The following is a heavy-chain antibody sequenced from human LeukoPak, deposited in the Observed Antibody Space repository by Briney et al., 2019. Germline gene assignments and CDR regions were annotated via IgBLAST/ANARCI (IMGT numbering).Heavy chain of an antibody. Sequence: RAGGSLRLSCAASGFTFSSYAMSWVRQAPGKGLEWVSAISGSGGSTYYADSVKGRFTISRDNSKNTLYLQMNSLRAEDTAVYYCAKDDGSGYDSDFDYWGQGTLVTVSS. D-gene: IGHD5-12*01. CDR2: ISGSGGST. CDR3: AKDDGSGYDSDFDY. CDR1: GFTFSSYA. J-gene: IGHJ4*02. V-gene: IGHV3-23*01.